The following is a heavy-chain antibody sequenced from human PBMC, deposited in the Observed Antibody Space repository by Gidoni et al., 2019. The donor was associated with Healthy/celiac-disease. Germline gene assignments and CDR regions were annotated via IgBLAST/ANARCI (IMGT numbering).Heavy chain of an antibody. Sequence: EVQLVESGGGLVQPGGSLSLSCAASGFTFSSYSMNWVRQAPGKGLEWVSYISSSSSTIYYADYVKGRFTISRDNAKNSLYLQMNSLRAEDTAVYYCARDARTTHYYYYGMDVWGQGTTVTVSS. CDR1: GFTFSSYS. CDR3: ARDARTTHYYYYGMDV. V-gene: IGHV3-48*04. J-gene: IGHJ6*02. CDR2: ISSSSSTI.